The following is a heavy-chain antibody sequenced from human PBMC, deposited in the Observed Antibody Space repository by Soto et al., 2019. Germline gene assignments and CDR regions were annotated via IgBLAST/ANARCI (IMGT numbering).Heavy chain of an antibody. V-gene: IGHV4-59*01. CDR1: GGSISNYY. J-gene: IGHJ5*02. CDR2: IYYSGST. CDR3: AKLPWADYGGIFDP. D-gene: IGHD4-17*01. Sequence: QVQLQESGPGLVKPSETLSLTCTVSGGSISNYYWTWIRQPPGKGLEWIGYIYYSGSTNYNPSLNRRVTISVDTSKNQFPLQLSSVTAADTRVYYCAKLPWADYGGIFDPWGQGTLVTVSS.